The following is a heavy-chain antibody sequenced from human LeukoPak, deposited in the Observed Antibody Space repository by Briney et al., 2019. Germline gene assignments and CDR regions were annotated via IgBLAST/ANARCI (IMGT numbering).Heavy chain of an antibody. J-gene: IGHJ6*02. CDR3: ARNSIAVAGTPYYYYGMDV. D-gene: IGHD6-19*01. V-gene: IGHV3-11*06. CDR1: GFTFSDYY. Sequence: KPGGSLRLSCAASGFTFSDYYMSWIRQAPGKGLEWVSYINSSSSYTNYADSVKGRFTISRDNAKNSLYLQMNSLRAEDTAVYYCARNSIAVAGTPYYYYGMDVWGQGTTVTVSS. CDR2: INSSSSYT.